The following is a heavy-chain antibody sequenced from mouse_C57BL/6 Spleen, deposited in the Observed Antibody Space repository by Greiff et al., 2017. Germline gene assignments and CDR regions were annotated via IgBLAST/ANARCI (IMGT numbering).Heavy chain of an antibody. J-gene: IGHJ1*03. V-gene: IGHV5-17*01. D-gene: IGHD1-1*01. CDR1: GFTFSDYG. CDR3: ARLGSSYWYFDV. Sequence: EVHLVESGGGLVKPGGSLKLSCAASGFTFSDYGMHWVRQAPEKGLEWVAYISSGSSTIYYADTVKGRFTISRDNAKNTLFLQMTSLRSEDTAMYYCARLGSSYWYFDVWGTGTTVTVSS. CDR2: ISSGSSTI.